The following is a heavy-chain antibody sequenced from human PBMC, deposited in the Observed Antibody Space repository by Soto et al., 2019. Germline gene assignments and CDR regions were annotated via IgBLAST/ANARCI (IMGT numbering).Heavy chain of an antibody. J-gene: IGHJ4*02. CDR2: IYYSGST. CDR3: ARGRPAGSY. Sequence: SETLXLTFTVPGGSISSGYYYWSWLRQPPGKGLEWIGYIYYSGSTHYNPSLKSRVTISVDTPKNQFSLRLSSVTAAVTAVYYCARGRPAGSYWGQGTLVTVSS. V-gene: IGHV4-30-4*02. D-gene: IGHD2-15*01. CDR1: GGSISSGYYY.